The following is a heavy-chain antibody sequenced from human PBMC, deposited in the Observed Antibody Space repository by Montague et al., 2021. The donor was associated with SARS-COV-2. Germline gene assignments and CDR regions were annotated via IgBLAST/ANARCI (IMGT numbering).Heavy chain of an antibody. Sequence: LRLSCAASGFTFSSYSMNWVRQAPGKGLEWVSSISSSSSYTYYADSVKSRFTISRDNAKNSLYLQMNSLRAEDTAVYFCARERTVVIITGYYYYGVDVWGQGTTVTVSS. CDR1: GFTFSSYS. CDR2: ISSSSSYT. J-gene: IGHJ6*02. D-gene: IGHD3-10*01. V-gene: IGHV3-21*01. CDR3: ARERTVVIITGYYYYGVDV.